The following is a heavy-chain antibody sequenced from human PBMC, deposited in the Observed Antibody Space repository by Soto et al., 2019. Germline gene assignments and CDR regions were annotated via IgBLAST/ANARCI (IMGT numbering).Heavy chain of an antibody. CDR1: GYSFAGYW. CDR2: IDPSDSQT. Sequence: ESRKICCKGSGYSFAGYWITWVRQNPVKGLEWMGRIDPSDSQTYYSPSFRGHVTISVTKSITTVFLQWSSLRASDTATYYCARQIYDSDTGPNFQYYFDSWGQGTTVTVSS. J-gene: IGHJ4*03. D-gene: IGHD3-22*01. V-gene: IGHV5-10-1*01. CDR3: ARQIYDSDTGPNFQYYFDS.